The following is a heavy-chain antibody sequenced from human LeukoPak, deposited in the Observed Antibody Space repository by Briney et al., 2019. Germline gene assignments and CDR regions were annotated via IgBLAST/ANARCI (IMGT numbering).Heavy chain of an antibody. J-gene: IGHJ5*02. V-gene: IGHV4-39*07. CDR1: GGSISSSSYY. D-gene: IGHD6-6*01. Sequence: SETLSLTCTVSGGSISSSSYYWGWIRQPPGKGLEWIGSIYYSGSTYYNPSLKSRVTISVDTSKNQFSLKLSAVTAADTAVYYCARLAARGVSFDWFDPWGQGTLVTVSS. CDR3: ARLAARGVSFDWFDP. CDR2: IYYSGST.